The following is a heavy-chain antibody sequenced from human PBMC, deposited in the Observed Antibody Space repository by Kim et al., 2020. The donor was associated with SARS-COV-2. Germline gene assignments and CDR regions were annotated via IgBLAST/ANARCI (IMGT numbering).Heavy chain of an antibody. Sequence: GGSLRLSCAASGFTFSAHQMTWVRQAPGKGLEWLGNIKEDGSAQYLADFVKGRFTISRDNAKNSLYLQMNSLRANDTAMYYCARWIHNNGWSPDYWGQGTLVTVSS. D-gene: IGHD6-19*01. V-gene: IGHV3-7*01. J-gene: IGHJ4*02. CDR1: GFTFSAHQ. CDR3: ARWIHNNGWSPDY. CDR2: IKEDGSAQ.